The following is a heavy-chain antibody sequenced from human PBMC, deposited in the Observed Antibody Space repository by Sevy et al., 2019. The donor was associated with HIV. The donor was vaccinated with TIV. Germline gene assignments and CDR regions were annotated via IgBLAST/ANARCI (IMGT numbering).Heavy chain of an antibody. V-gene: IGHV4-39*01. CDR3: ARQRGGWYEYDASDV. D-gene: IGHD6-19*01. J-gene: IGHJ3*01. CDR1: DVSISSGTNY. Sequence: SETLSLTCTVSDVSISSGTNYWGWIRQPPGKGLEWIGSIYYSGRTYYNPSLKSRVTISADTSMNQFSLKLSSVTVADTDVYYCARQRGGWYEYDASDVWGQGTMVTVSS. CDR2: IYYSGRT.